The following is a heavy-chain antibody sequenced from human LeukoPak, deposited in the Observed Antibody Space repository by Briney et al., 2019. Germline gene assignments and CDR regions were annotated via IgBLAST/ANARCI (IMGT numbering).Heavy chain of an antibody. CDR2: IYITGTT. Sequence: SSETLSLTCTVSGGSIINYYWSWIRQSAGTGLEWVGRIYITGTTNYNPSLQSRLSMSGDTSKNQFSLRLTSVSAADTAVYYCARLKYYDSTGYSPGYYMDVWGKGITVTVSS. J-gene: IGHJ6*03. V-gene: IGHV4-4*07. CDR1: GGSIINYY. D-gene: IGHD3-22*01. CDR3: ARLKYYDSTGYSPGYYMDV.